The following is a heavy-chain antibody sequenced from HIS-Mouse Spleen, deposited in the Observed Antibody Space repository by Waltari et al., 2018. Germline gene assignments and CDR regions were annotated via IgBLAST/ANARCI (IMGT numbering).Heavy chain of an antibody. Sequence: QVQLVESGGGVVQPGRSLRLSCAASGLTFSSYGMHWVRQAPGKGLEWVAGISYDGSNQYYADSVKGRFTIPSDNSKNTLYLQMNSLRAEDTAVYYCAKVNSGSYYFDYWGQGTLVTVSS. J-gene: IGHJ4*02. CDR2: ISYDGSNQ. CDR3: AKVNSGSYYFDY. D-gene: IGHD1-26*01. V-gene: IGHV3-30*18. CDR1: GLTFSSYG.